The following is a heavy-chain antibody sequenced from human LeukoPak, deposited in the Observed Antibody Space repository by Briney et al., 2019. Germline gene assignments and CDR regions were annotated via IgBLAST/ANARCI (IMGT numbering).Heavy chain of an antibody. D-gene: IGHD3-9*01. CDR1: GFTVSSDY. V-gene: IGHV3-53*01. Sequence: GVSLRLYCAASGFTVSSDYMSWVRKAPGKGLEWVSVIYSGGSTYYADSVKGRFTISRDNSKNTLYLQMNSLRAEDTAVYYCARESFDWLSQSYYYGMDVWGQGTTVTVSS. CDR3: ARESFDWLSQSYYYGMDV. CDR2: IYSGGST. J-gene: IGHJ6*02.